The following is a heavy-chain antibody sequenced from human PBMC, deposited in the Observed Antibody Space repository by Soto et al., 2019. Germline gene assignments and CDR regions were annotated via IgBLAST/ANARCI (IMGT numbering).Heavy chain of an antibody. CDR3: ARVGSSSWYYFDY. Sequence: SETLSLTCTVSGGSISSGGYYWSWIRQHPGKGLEWIGYIYYSGSTYYNPSLKSRVTISVDTSKNQFSLKLSSVTAADTAVYYCARVGSSSWYYFDYWGQGTLVTAPQ. J-gene: IGHJ4*02. V-gene: IGHV4-31*03. D-gene: IGHD6-13*01. CDR1: GGSISSGGYY. CDR2: IYYSGST.